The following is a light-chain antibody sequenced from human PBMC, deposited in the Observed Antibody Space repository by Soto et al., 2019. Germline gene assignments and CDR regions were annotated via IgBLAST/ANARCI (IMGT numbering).Light chain of an antibody. CDR2: DVT. CDR1: SSDVGGYNY. Sequence: QSALTQPASVSGSPGQSIALSCTGSSSDVGGYNYVSWYPQHSGKAPKLIIYDVTNRPSGVSDRFSGSKSGNTASLTISGLQAEDEAEYYCSSYTSSSTVIFGGGTKLTVL. J-gene: IGLJ2*01. CDR3: SSYTSSSTVI. V-gene: IGLV2-14*01.